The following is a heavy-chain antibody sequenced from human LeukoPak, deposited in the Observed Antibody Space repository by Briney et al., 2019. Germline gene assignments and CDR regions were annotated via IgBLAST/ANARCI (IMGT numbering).Heavy chain of an antibody. CDR2: IIPIFGTA. CDR1: GGTFSSYA. J-gene: IGHJ4*02. Sequence: SVKVSCKASGGTFSSYAISWVRQAPGQGLEWMGRIIPIFGTANYAQKFQGRVTTTTDESTTTAYMELSSLRSKDTALYYSARERRYGSGEAVGYWGQGTLVTVSS. V-gene: IGHV1-69*05. CDR3: ARERRYGSGEAVGY. D-gene: IGHD3-10*01.